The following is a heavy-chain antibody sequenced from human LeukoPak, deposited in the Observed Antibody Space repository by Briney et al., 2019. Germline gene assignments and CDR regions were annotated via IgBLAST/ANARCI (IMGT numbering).Heavy chain of an antibody. CDR3: ATLLRGIYSNGPHASFDY. CDR1: GYNFNNYW. CDR2: IYPGDSDT. J-gene: IGHJ4*02. D-gene: IGHD6-19*01. V-gene: IGHV5-51*01. Sequence: GESLKISCKTSGYNFNNYWIAWVRQMPGKGLEWMGIIYPGDSDTRYSPSFQGHVTFSADKSISTAYLHCSSLKASDTAMYYCATLLRGIYSNGPHASFDYWGQGTLVTVSS.